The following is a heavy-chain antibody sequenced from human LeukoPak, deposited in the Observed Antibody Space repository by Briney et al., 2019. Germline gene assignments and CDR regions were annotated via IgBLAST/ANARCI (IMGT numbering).Heavy chain of an antibody. CDR2: ISGSGGST. V-gene: IGHV3-23*01. D-gene: IGHD3-10*01. J-gene: IGHJ4*02. CDR3: AREVNVPGAFDY. CDR1: GFTFSSYA. Sequence: GGSLRLSCAASGFTFSSYAMSWVRQAPGKGLEWVSAISGSGGSTYYADSVKGRFTISRDNAKNSLYLQMNSLRAEDTAVYYCAREVNVPGAFDYWGQGTLVTVSS.